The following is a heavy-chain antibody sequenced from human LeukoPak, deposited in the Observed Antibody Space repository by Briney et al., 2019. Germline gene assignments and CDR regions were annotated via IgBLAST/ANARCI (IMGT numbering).Heavy chain of an antibody. CDR3: ARDYYDSSGLLWDAFDI. CDR2: IYSGGST. D-gene: IGHD3-22*01. J-gene: IGHJ3*02. V-gene: IGHV3-66*01. Sequence: GGSLRLSCAASGFTVSSNYMSWVRQAPGKGLEWVSVIYSGGSTYYGDSVKGRFIISRDNSKNTLYLQMNSLRAEDTAVYYCARDYYDSSGLLWDAFDIWGQGTMVTVSS. CDR1: GFTVSSNY.